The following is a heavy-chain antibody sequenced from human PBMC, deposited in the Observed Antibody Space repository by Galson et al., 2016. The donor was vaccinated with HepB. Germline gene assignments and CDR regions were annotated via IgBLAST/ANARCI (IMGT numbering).Heavy chain of an antibody. J-gene: IGHJ4*02. CDR2: IKSKAYGGTS. CDR3: SRWLISYYFDY. V-gene: IGHV3-49*03. Sequence: SLRLSCAASGFTFGDYAMTWFRQAPGKGLEWVGFIKSKAYGGTSEYAASLKGRFTIPRDDSKSIAYLQMNSLETEDTAVYYCSRWLISYYFDYWGQGTLVTVSS. CDR1: GFTFGDYA. D-gene: IGHD5-12*01.